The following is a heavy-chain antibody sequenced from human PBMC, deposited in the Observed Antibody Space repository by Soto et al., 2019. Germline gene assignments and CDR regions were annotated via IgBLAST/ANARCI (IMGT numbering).Heavy chain of an antibody. CDR2: MNPNSGNT. V-gene: IGHV1-8*01. Sequence: ASVKVSFRASGYTFTSYDINWVRQATGQGLEWMGWMNPNSGNTGYAQKFQGRVTMTRNTSISTAYMELSSLRSEDTAVYYCARNWGPYYDFWSGSYYYGMDVWGQGTTVTVSS. CDR3: ARNWGPYYDFWSGSYYYGMDV. CDR1: GYTFTSYD. J-gene: IGHJ6*02. D-gene: IGHD3-3*01.